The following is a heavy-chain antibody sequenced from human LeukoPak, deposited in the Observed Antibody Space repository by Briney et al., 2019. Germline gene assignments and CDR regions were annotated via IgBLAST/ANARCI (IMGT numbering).Heavy chain of an antibody. CDR1: GFTFSSYE. Sequence: PGGSLRLSCAASGFTFSSYEMNWVRQAPGKGLEWVSYISSTSTTIYYADSVKGRFTISRDNAKNSLYLQMNSLTAEDTAVYYCARGVGEGYNSAYWGQGTLVTVSS. D-gene: IGHD5-24*01. CDR3: ARGVGEGYNSAY. V-gene: IGHV3-48*03. CDR2: ISSTSTTI. J-gene: IGHJ4*02.